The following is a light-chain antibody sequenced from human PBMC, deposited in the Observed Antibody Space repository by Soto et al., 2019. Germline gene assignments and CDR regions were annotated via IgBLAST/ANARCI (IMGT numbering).Light chain of an antibody. CDR1: QSVSSF. V-gene: IGKV3-11*01. J-gene: IGKJ4*01. CDR2: DSS. CDR3: QQRSVWPLT. Sequence: EIVLTQSPATLSLSPGERATLSCRASQSVSSFLAWFQQKPGQAPSLLIYDSSNRAPGIPARSSGSGSGTDFTLTISSLEPEDFAAYYCQQRSVWPLTFGGGTKVEIK.